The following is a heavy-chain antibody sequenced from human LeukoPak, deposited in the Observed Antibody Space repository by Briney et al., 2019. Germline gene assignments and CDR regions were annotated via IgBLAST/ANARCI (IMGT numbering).Heavy chain of an antibody. CDR2: IYYSGST. Sequence: SETLSLTCTVSGDSISSTSYYWGWIRQPPGKGLECIGIIYYSGSTWYCPSLKSRVTISIDTSKNQFSLKLSAVTAADTAVYYCARDQGGWPDYWGQGTLVTVSS. D-gene: IGHD6-19*01. CDR1: GDSISSTSYY. J-gene: IGHJ4*02. V-gene: IGHV4-39*07. CDR3: ARDQGGWPDY.